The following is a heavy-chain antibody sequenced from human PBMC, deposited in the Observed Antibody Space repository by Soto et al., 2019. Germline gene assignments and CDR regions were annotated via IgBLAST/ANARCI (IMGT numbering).Heavy chain of an antibody. J-gene: IGHJ4*02. Sequence: GASVKVSCKASGYTFTSYGISWVRQAPGQGLEWMGWISAYNGNTNYAQKLQGRVTMTTDTSTSTAYMELRSLRSDDTAVYYCARDDGYYDYVWGSYRPGSFDYWGQGTLVTVSS. D-gene: IGHD3-16*02. CDR2: ISAYNGNT. CDR1: GYTFTSYG. CDR3: ARDDGYYDYVWGSYRPGSFDY. V-gene: IGHV1-18*01.